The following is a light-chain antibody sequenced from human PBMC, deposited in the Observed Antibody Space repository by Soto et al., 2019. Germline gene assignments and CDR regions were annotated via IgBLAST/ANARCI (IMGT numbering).Light chain of an antibody. CDR2: DAS. CDR3: QQYNSYPIT. CDR1: QSISSW. V-gene: IGKV1-5*01. Sequence: DIKMTQSPSALSASVGDRATITCRASQSISSWLAWYQQKPGKAPKLLIYDASTLQSGVPSRYSGSGSGTEFTLTISSLQPDDFATYYCQQYNSYPITFGQGTRLEIK. J-gene: IGKJ5*01.